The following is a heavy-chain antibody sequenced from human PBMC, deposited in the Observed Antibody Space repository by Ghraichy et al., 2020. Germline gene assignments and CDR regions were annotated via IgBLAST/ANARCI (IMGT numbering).Heavy chain of an antibody. CDR1: GFTFSEYP. J-gene: IGHJ4*02. Sequence: ETLSLTCAASGFTFSEYPMSWVRQAPGKGLEYVSDISGSGGDTYYADSVKGRFTVSRDNSKSTLYLQMNSLRAEDTAVYYCAKGGWGSASDYWGQGTLVTVSS. CDR3: AKGGWGSASDY. V-gene: IGHV3-23*01. CDR2: ISGSGGDT. D-gene: IGHD2-21*01.